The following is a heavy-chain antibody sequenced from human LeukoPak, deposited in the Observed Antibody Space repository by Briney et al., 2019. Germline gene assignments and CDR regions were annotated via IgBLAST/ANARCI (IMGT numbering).Heavy chain of an antibody. D-gene: IGHD2-2*01. Sequence: GGSLRLSCAASGFTFSSYAMSWVRQAPGKGLEWVSAISGSGGSTYYADSVKGRFTISRDNSKNSLYLQMNSLRAEDTALYYCAKGWTSSPLSYMDVWGKGTTVTVSS. CDR1: GFTFSSYA. V-gene: IGHV3-23*01. J-gene: IGHJ6*03. CDR3: AKGWTSSPLSYMDV. CDR2: ISGSGGST.